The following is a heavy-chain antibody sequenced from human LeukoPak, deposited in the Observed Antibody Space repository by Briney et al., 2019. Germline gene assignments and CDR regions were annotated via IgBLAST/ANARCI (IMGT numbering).Heavy chain of an antibody. V-gene: IGHV3-7*01. D-gene: IGHD3-10*01. CDR1: GFTFSSYW. Sequence: GGSLRLSCAASGFTFSSYWMSWVRQAPGKGLEWVANIKQDGSEKYYADSVKGRFTISRDNSKNTLYLQMNSLRAEDTAVYYCARQQPYGSGSYYDYWGQGTLVTVSS. J-gene: IGHJ4*02. CDR2: IKQDGSEK. CDR3: ARQQPYGSGSYYDY.